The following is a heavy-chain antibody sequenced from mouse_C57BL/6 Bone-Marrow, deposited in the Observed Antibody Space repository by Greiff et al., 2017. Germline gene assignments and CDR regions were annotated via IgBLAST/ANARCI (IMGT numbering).Heavy chain of an antibody. D-gene: IGHD3-3*01. CDR1: GYTFTSYW. J-gene: IGHJ4*01. CDR2: INPSNGGT. V-gene: IGHV1-53*01. Sequence: QVQLQQPGTELVKPGASVKLSCKASGYTFTSYWMHWVKQRPGQGLEWIGNINPSNGGTNYNEKFKSKATQTVDKSSSTAYMQLSSLTSADSAVYYCARGVGDYAMDYWGQGTSVTVSS. CDR3: ARGVGDYAMDY.